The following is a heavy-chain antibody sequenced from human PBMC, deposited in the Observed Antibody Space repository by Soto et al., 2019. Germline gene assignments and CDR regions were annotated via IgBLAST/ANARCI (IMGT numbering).Heavy chain of an antibody. CDR3: GRRERAAGTDWWFDP. Sequence: QLQLQESGPGLVKPSETLSLTCTVSGGSISSSSFHWGWIRQPPGKGLEWIGSIYYSGSTYYSPSLKSPAPMSVDTSKNQCSLKLSAVTAADTAVYYCGRRERAAGTDWWFDPWGQGTLVTVSS. D-gene: IGHD6-13*01. V-gene: IGHV4-39*01. J-gene: IGHJ5*02. CDR1: GGSISSSSFH. CDR2: IYYSGST.